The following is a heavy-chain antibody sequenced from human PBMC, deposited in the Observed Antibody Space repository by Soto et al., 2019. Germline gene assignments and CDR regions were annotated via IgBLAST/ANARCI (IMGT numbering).Heavy chain of an antibody. CDR2: IRSDGSST. J-gene: IGHJ5*02. CDR3: VSDYMPRGNDSKCFDP. Sequence: GGSLRLSCAASGFIFISYGMRWVRQAPGKGLVWLSRIRSDGSSTTYADSVKGRFTISRDNARNTLYLQMNSLRVDDTAVYYCVSDYMPRGNDSKCFDPWGQGTLVTVSS. D-gene: IGHD3-10*01. CDR1: GFIFISYG. V-gene: IGHV3-74*01.